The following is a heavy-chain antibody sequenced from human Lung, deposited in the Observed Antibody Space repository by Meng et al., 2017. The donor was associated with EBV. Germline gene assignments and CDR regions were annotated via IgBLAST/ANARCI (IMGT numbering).Heavy chain of an antibody. Sequence: QVQLQGAGPGLVKPSGTLSLPCTVSGDSISSDIWWSWVRQPPGKGLEWIGEVYHRGDTNYNPSLRSRVVISVDRSKNQFSLNLSSVTAADTAVYYCGRDQGRQLVNHWGQGTLVTVSS. D-gene: IGHD6-13*01. CDR3: GRDQGRQLVNH. CDR2: VYHRGDT. CDR1: GDSISSDIW. V-gene: IGHV4-4*02. J-gene: IGHJ4*02.